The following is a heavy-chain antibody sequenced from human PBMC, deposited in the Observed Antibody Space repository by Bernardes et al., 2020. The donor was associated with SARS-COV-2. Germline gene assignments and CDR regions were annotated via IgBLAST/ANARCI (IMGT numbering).Heavy chain of an antibody. Sequence: SGPTLVKPIQTPTRTCTFPGFSLSTSGGGVGGIRQPPGKALEWLALIYRDDDKRYSPSLKSRLTITKDTSKNQVVLTMTNMDPVDTATYYCAHRYCSGGSCYPRDYYFDYWGQGTLVTVSS. D-gene: IGHD2-15*01. CDR3: AHRYCSGGSCYPRDYYFDY. J-gene: IGHJ4*02. V-gene: IGHV2-5*02. CDR1: GFSLSTSGGG. CDR2: IYRDDDK.